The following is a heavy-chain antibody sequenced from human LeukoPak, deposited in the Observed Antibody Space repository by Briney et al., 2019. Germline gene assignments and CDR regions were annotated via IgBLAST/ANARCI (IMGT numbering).Heavy chain of an antibody. CDR3: AKESGSYHFYYFDY. V-gene: IGHV3-23*01. CDR1: GFTFSSYA. Sequence: GRPLRLSCAASGFTFSSYAMSWVRQAPGKGLEWVSAISGSGGSTYYADSVKGRFTISRDNSKNTLYLQMNSLRAEDTAVYYCAKESGSYHFYYFDYWGQGTLVTVSS. J-gene: IGHJ4*02. D-gene: IGHD1-26*01. CDR2: ISGSGGST.